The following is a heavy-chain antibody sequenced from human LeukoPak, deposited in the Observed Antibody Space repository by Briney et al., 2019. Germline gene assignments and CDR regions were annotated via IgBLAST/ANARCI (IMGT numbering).Heavy chain of an antibody. J-gene: IGHJ3*02. V-gene: IGHV6-1*01. CDR3: ARGRASAFDI. CDR1: GDSVSTTSAA. D-gene: IGHD2-2*01. CDR2: TYYRSKWCN. Sequence: SQTLSLTCAISGDSVSTTSAAWNWIRQSPSRGLEWLGRTYYRSKWCNDYAVSVKSRITINADTFKNQCSLQLNSVAPEDTAVYYCARGRASAFDIWGQGTVVAVSS.